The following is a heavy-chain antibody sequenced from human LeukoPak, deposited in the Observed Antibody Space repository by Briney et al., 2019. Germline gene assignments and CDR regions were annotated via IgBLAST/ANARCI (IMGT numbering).Heavy chain of an antibody. Sequence: PGGSLRLSCAASGFTFSNYAMSWVRQAPGKGLEWVSAITGSGGNTYYADSVKGRFTISRDNSKNTVFLQMNSLRAEDTAVYYCAKGTVGVADYWGQGTLVTVSS. J-gene: IGHJ4*02. CDR2: ITGSGGNT. V-gene: IGHV3-23*01. D-gene: IGHD1-26*01. CDR3: AKGTVGVADY. CDR1: GFTFSNYA.